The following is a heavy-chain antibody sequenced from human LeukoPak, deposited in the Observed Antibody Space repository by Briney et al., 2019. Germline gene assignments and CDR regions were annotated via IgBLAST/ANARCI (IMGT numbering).Heavy chain of an antibody. V-gene: IGHV3-23*01. Sequence: GGYLSLSCAASGFTVSSYAMSWVRQAPGKGLEWFSAINSSGGSTHYADSVKGRFTISRDNSKNTLHLQMNSLRAEDTSVYYCATFYDFWSGYYFSEYFQHWGQGTLVTVSS. CDR2: INSSGGST. CDR3: ATFYDFWSGYYFSEYFQH. CDR1: GFTVSSYA. J-gene: IGHJ1*01. D-gene: IGHD3-3*01.